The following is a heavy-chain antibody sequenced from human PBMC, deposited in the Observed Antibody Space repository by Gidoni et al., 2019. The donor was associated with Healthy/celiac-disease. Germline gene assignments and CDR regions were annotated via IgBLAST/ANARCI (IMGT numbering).Heavy chain of an antibody. Sequence: QVQLVQSGEEVKKPGASGKAACKASGYTFTSYAMHWVRQAPGQRREWMGWINAGNGNTQYSQKFQGRVTITRDTSASPAYLELSSLRSEDTAVYYCARGVYYDSSGYYYYWGQGTLVTVSS. V-gene: IGHV1-3*01. CDR2: INAGNGNT. CDR3: ARGVYYDSSGYYYY. CDR1: GYTFTSYA. J-gene: IGHJ4*02. D-gene: IGHD3-22*01.